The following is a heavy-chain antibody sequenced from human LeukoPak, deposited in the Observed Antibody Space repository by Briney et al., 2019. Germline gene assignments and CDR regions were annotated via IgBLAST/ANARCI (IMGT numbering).Heavy chain of an antibody. J-gene: IGHJ4*02. CDR1: GFTFINYW. D-gene: IGHD3-10*01. V-gene: IGHV3-7*05. Sequence: GGSLRLSCAASGFTFINYWMTWVRQAPGKGLEWVANIKQDGSEKHYVDSVTGRFTISRDNAKNSLFLQMSSLRADDTAAYYCARGGIRGVLMEYWGQGTLVTVSS. CDR2: IKQDGSEK. CDR3: ARGGIRGVLMEY.